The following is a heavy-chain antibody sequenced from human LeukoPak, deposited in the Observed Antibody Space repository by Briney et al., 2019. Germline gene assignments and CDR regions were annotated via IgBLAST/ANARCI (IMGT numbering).Heavy chain of an antibody. CDR1: GFTFTGFA. CDR3: ARAFGLTDY. V-gene: IGHV3-48*02. Sequence: GGSQRLSCAASGFTFTGFAMTWVRQAPGKGLEWVSYISSSSSTIYYADSVKGRFTISRDNAKNSLYLQMNSLRDEDTAVYYCARAFGLTDYWGQGTLVTVSS. J-gene: IGHJ4*02. D-gene: IGHD3/OR15-3a*01. CDR2: ISSSSSTI.